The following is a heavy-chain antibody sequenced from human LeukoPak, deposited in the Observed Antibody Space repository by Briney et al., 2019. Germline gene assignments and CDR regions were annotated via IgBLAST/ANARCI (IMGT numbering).Heavy chain of an antibody. D-gene: IGHD2-15*01. Sequence: SETLSLTCTVSGSSISSYYWSWIRQPAGKGLEWIGRIYTSGSTNYNPSLKSRVTMSVDTSKNQFSLKLSSVAAADTAVYYCARESPVGWYFDYWGQGTLVTVSS. CDR2: IYTSGST. V-gene: IGHV4-4*07. J-gene: IGHJ4*02. CDR3: ARESPVGWYFDY. CDR1: GSSISSYY.